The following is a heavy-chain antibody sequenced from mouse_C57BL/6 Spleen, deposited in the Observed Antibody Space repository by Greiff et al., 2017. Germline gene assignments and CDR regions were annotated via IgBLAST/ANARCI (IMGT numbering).Heavy chain of an antibody. CDR1: GYSFTSYY. J-gene: IGHJ3*01. V-gene: IGHV1-66*01. Sequence: QVHVKQSGPELVKPGASVKISCKASGYSFTSYYIHWVKQRPGQGLEWIGWIYPGSGNTKYNEKFKGKATLTAATSSSTAYMQLSSLTSEDSAVYYCGDHEGFAYWGQGTLVTVSA. CDR3: GDHEGFAY. CDR2: IYPGSGNT.